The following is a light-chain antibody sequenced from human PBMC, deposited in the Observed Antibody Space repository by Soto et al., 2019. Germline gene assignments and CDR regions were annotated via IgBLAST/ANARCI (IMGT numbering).Light chain of an antibody. Sequence: EIVMTQSPATLSVSPGERATLSCWASQIILTNLAWYQQKPGQAPRLLIYGASSRAAGIPDRFSGSGSGTDFTLTISRLEPEDFAVYYCQQYGSSPWTFGQGTKVDIK. CDR1: QIILTN. CDR3: QQYGSSPWT. J-gene: IGKJ1*01. V-gene: IGKV3-20*01. CDR2: GAS.